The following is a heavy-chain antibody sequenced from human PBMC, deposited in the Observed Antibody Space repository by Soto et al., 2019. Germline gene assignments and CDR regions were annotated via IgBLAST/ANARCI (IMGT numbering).Heavy chain of an antibody. Sequence: EVPLVESGGDLVQPGGSLRLSCVASGFSFSSYWIHWVRHVPGKGLVWVSRINGAGSNTDYADSVKGRFTISRDNTKNTLYLQMNSLRADATAVYYCARDHFGGNTDYWGQGTLVTVSS. V-gene: IGHV3-74*01. J-gene: IGHJ4*02. CDR2: INGAGSNT. D-gene: IGHD2-15*01. CDR1: GFSFSSYW. CDR3: ARDHFGGNTDY.